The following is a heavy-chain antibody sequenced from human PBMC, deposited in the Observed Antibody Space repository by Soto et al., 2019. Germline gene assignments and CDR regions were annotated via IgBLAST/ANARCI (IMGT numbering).Heavy chain of an antibody. Sequence: QLQLQESGSGLVKPSQTLSLTCAVSGGSINSGGSSWNWIRQPPGKCLEWIGYIYDSGTTYYNPSLKSRVTISVDTSKNQFSLNLSSVTAADTAVYYCARSTSPPQGYFDYWGHGTLVTVAS. V-gene: IGHV4-30-2*01. CDR3: ARSTSPPQGYFDY. CDR2: IYDSGTT. CDR1: GGSINSGGSS. D-gene: IGHD3-16*01. J-gene: IGHJ4*01.